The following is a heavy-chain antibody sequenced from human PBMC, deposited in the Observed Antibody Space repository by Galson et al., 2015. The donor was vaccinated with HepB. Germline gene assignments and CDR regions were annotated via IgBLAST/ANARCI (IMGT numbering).Heavy chain of an antibody. D-gene: IGHD3-10*01. V-gene: IGHV1-69*13. J-gene: IGHJ5*02. CDR3: ARGVYAAVSAQNWFDP. CDR1: GGTFSSYA. Sequence: SVKVSCKASGGTFSSYAISWVRQAPGQGLEWMGGIIPIFGTANYAQKFQGRVTITADESNKQLSLNLKSVTAADTAVYYCARGVYAAVSAQNWFDPWGQGTLVTVSS. CDR2: IIPIFGTA.